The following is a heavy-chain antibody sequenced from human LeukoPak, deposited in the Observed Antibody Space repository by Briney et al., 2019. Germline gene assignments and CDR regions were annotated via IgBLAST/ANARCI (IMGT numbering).Heavy chain of an antibody. J-gene: IGHJ3*02. Sequence: RPSETLSLTCTVSGGSISSGGYYWSWIRQHPGKGLEWIGYIYYSGSTYYNPSLKSRVTISVDTSKNQFSLKLSSVTAADTAVYYCARDLVYYDSSGPFGLHGAFDIWGQGTMVTVSS. CDR1: GGSISSGGYY. CDR3: ARDLVYYDSSGPFGLHGAFDI. D-gene: IGHD3-22*01. CDR2: IYYSGST. V-gene: IGHV4-31*03.